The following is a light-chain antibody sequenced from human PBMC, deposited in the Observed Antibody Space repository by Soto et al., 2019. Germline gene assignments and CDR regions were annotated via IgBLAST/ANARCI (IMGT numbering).Light chain of an antibody. CDR2: KAS. CDR1: QSINSW. V-gene: IGKV1-5*03. Sequence: DIQMTQSPSTLSASLGDSVTITCRASQSINSWLACYQQKPGKAPKLLIYKASTLKSGVPSRFSGSGSGTDFTLTISSLQPEDFATYYCQQSYSTLGTFGQGTKVDIK. CDR3: QQSYSTLGT. J-gene: IGKJ1*01.